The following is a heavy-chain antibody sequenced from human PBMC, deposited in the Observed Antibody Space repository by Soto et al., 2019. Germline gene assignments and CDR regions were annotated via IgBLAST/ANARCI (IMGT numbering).Heavy chain of an antibody. J-gene: IGHJ4*02. CDR1: GASIRSTY. CDR2: IYYSGTT. V-gene: IGHV4-59*01. Sequence: SETLSLTCTVSGASIRSTYWSWIRQSPGKGLEWIGYIYYSGTTNYNPSLKNRVTISVDTSKNQLSLNLTSVTAADTAVYYCAKTPFSLNPGTVLRYFGSWGQGTVVTV. D-gene: IGHD3-10*01. CDR3: AKTPFSLNPGTVLRYFGS.